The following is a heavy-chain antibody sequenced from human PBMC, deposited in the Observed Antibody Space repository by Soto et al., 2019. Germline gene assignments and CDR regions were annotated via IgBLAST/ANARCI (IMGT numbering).Heavy chain of an antibody. Sequence: SETLSLTCAVSGGSISSGGYYWSWIRQHPGKGLEWIGYIYYSGSTYYNPSLKSRVTISVDTSKNQFSLKLSSVTAADTAVYYCARGFYGNQFDYWGQGTLVTVSS. CDR3: ARGFYGNQFDY. CDR1: GGSISSGGYY. CDR2: IYYSGST. V-gene: IGHV4-31*11. D-gene: IGHD4-17*01. J-gene: IGHJ4*02.